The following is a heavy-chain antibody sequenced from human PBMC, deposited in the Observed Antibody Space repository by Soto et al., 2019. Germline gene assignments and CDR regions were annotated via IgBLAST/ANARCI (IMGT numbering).Heavy chain of an antibody. CDR3: ARDGSGGRDDAFDI. CDR2: ISSSRSTI. D-gene: IGHD2-15*01. J-gene: IGHJ3*02. V-gene: IGHV3-48*01. Sequence: PGGSLRLSCAASGFTFSSYSMNWVRQAPGKGLEWVSYISSSRSTIYYADSVKGRFTISRDNAKNSLYLQMNSLRAEDTAVYYCARDGSGGRDDAFDIWGQGTMVTVSS. CDR1: GFTFSSYS.